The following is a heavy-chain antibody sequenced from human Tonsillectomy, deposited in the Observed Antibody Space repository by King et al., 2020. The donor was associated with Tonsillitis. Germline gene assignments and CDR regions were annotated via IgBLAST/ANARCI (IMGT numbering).Heavy chain of an antibody. CDR3: ARDPEFYIFGYCDA. D-gene: IGHD3-3*02. V-gene: IGHV3-30-3*01. J-gene: IGHJ4*02. CDR2: ISYDGSNK. Sequence: VQLVESGGGVVQPGRSLRLSCAASGVTFSSYAMHWVRQAPGKGLEWVAVISYDGSNKYYADSVKGRFNISRHNSKNTLFLQMNILRAEDTAVYCCARDPEFYIFGYCDAWGQGTLVTVSS. CDR1: GVTFSSYA.